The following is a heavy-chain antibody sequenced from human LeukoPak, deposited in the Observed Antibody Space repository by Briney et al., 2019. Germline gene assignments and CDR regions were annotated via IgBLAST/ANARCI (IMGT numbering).Heavy chain of an antibody. CDR1: GGTFSSYA. CDR3: ASRVPDSSGYYSFDY. V-gene: IGHV1-69*04. D-gene: IGHD3-22*01. J-gene: IGHJ4*02. CDR2: IIPILGIA. Sequence: ASVKGSCKASGGTFSSYAISWVRQAPGQGLEWMGRIIPILGIANYAQKFQGRVTITADKSTSTAYMELSSLRSEDTAVYYCASRVPDSSGYYSFDYWGQGTLVAVSS.